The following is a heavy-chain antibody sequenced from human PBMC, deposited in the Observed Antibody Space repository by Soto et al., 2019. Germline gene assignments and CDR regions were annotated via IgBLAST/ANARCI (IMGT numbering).Heavy chain of an antibody. J-gene: IGHJ5*02. CDR2: IYYSGST. V-gene: IGHV4-39*01. CDR1: GGSISSSSYY. D-gene: IGHD2-15*01. CDR3: ARRAPVVVAAYWFGP. Sequence: SETLSLTCTVSGGSISSSSYYWGWIRQPPGKGLEWIGSIYYSGSTYYNPSLKSRVTISVDTSKNQFSLKLSSVTAADTAVYYCARRAPVVVAAYWFGPWGQGTLVTVSS.